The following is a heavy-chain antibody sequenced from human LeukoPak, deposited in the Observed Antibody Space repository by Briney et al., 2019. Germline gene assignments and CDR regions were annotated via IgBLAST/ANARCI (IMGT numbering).Heavy chain of an antibody. Sequence: GGSLRLSCAASGFTVSSNFMSWVRQAPGKGLEWVSVIYSGGDTYYADSVKGRFTISRDNSKNTLYLQMNSLRAEDTAVYYCARDFCSSARSNIRWFDPWGQGTLVTVSS. J-gene: IGHJ5*02. CDR3: ARDFCSSARSNIRWFDP. CDR2: IYSGGDT. V-gene: IGHV3-66*02. D-gene: IGHD2-2*01. CDR1: GFTVSSNF.